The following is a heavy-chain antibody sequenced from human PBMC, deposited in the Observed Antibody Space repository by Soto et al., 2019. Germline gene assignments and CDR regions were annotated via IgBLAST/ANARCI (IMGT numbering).Heavy chain of an antibody. V-gene: IGHV4-39*01. D-gene: IGHD3-22*01. Sequence: SESLSITCAVSGGSISSSSYSWGWIRQPPGKGLEWIGSIYYSGSTYYNPSLKSRVTISVDTSKNQFSLKLSSVTAADTAVYYCARQGIGYYDSSGYLDYWGQGTLGTVSS. CDR2: IYYSGST. J-gene: IGHJ4*02. CDR1: GGSISSSSYS. CDR3: ARQGIGYYDSSGYLDY.